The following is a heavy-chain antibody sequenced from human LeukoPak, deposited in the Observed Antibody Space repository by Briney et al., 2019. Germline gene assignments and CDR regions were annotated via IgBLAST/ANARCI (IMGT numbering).Heavy chain of an antibody. Sequence: SESLSLTCTVSGGSISSYYWSWIRQPAGKGLEWIGRIYTSGSTNYNPSLKSRVTISVDTSKNQFSLKLSSVTAADTAVYYCARDRRTYNSGDYYFDSWGQGSLVTVSS. D-gene: IGHD1-20*01. J-gene: IGHJ4*02. V-gene: IGHV4-4*07. CDR3: ARDRRTYNSGDYYFDS. CDR2: IYTSGST. CDR1: GGSISSYY.